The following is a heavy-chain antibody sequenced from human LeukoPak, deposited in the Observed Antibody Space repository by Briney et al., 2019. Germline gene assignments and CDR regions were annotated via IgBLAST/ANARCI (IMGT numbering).Heavy chain of an antibody. D-gene: IGHD2-15*01. V-gene: IGHV4-59*01. Sequence: PSETLSLTCTVSGGSISSYYWSWIRQPPGKGLEWIGYIYYSGSTNYSPSLKSRVTISVDTSKNQFSLKLSSVTAADTAVYYCARFRTTQTPVFLWGQGTMVTVSS. CDR1: GGSISSYY. J-gene: IGHJ3*01. CDR3: ARFRTTQTPVFL. CDR2: IYYSGST.